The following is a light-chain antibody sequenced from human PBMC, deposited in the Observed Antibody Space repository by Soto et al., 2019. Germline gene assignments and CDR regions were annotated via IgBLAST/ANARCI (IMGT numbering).Light chain of an antibody. CDR3: QQDGSSPEWT. J-gene: IGKJ1*01. V-gene: IGKV3-20*01. CDR1: QSVSSSY. CDR2: GAS. Sequence: EIVVTQSPGTLSLSPVERATLSCRASQSVSSSYLAWYQQKPGQAPRLLIYGASSRATGIPDRFSGSGSGTDFTLTISRLEPEDFAVYYCQQDGSSPEWTFGQGTKVEIK.